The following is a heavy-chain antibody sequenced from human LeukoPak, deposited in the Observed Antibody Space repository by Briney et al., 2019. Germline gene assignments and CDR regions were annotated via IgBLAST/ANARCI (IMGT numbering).Heavy chain of an antibody. Sequence: SETLSLTSSVSGGSISGYYWSWIRQPPGQGLEWIGYMYETGHTMYNSSLKSRATMSLDTSKNHFSLRLTFVTAADTAVYYCARHPFATPFDYWGPGTLVTVSS. J-gene: IGHJ4*02. V-gene: IGHV4-59*08. CDR1: GGSISGYY. CDR3: ARHPFATPFDY. D-gene: IGHD2-15*01. CDR2: MYETGHT.